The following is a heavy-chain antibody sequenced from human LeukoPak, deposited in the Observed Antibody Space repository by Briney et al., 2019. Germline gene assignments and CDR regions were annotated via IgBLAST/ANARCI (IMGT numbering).Heavy chain of an antibody. D-gene: IGHD3-22*01. V-gene: IGHV4-38-2*02. J-gene: IGHJ5*02. CDR1: GYSISSGYY. Sequence: SETLSLTCTVSGYSISSGYYWGWIRQPPGKGLEWIGSIYHSGRTYYNPSLKSPPTISVDTSKNQFSLKLSSVTAADTAVYYCARAMSWFDPWGQGTLVTVSS. CDR3: ARAMSWFDP. CDR2: IYHSGRT.